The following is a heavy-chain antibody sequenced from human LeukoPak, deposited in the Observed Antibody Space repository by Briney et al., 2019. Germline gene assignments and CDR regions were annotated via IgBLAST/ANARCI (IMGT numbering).Heavy chain of an antibody. CDR2: ISYTGST. D-gene: IGHD3-10*01. Sequence: PSETLSLTCTVSAGSISGYYWSWIRQPPGKVLEWIAYISYTGSTNYNPSLKSRVTISVDTSKNQFSLKLTSVTAADTAVYYCARSYGSGNYFDYWGQGTLVTVSS. J-gene: IGHJ4*02. CDR3: ARSYGSGNYFDY. V-gene: IGHV4-59*01. CDR1: AGSISGYY.